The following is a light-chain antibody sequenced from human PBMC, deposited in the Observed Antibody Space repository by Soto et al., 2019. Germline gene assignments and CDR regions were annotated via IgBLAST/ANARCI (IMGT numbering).Light chain of an antibody. J-gene: IGKJ1*01. V-gene: IGKV1-5*03. CDR3: QQYNNYLGT. CDR2: KAS. Sequence: DIQMTQSPSTLSASVGDRVTITCRASQSVNSWLAWYQQKPGKAPKLLIYKASNLENGVPSRFSDSGSGTEFTLTISGLQPDDFASYYCQQYNNYLGTFGQGTKVEIK. CDR1: QSVNSW.